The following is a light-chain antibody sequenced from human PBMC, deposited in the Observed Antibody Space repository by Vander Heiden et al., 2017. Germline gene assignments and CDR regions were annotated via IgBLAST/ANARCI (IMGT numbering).Light chain of an antibody. Sequence: DIQMTQSPASLSASVGDRVTITCQASQDISRYLIWFQQKAGKAPKALIYDASNLETGVSSRFSESVSGTDFSFTISGLQPEDIATYYCQQDVVPPYTFGQGTKLEI. CDR2: DAS. V-gene: IGKV1-33*01. J-gene: IGKJ2*01. CDR3: QQDVVPPYT. CDR1: QDISRY.